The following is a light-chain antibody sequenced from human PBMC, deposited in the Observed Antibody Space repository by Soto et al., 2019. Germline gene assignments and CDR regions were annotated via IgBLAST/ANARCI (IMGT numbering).Light chain of an antibody. Sequence: ELVLTQSRATLSLSPGERATLXCRASQSVSRSLTWHQQKPGPAPRLLIYEASNMAKGSPARFSGSGSATDFTRTISRLEPEDFAVYYGQQRSNWPPTFGQGTRLEIK. CDR1: QSVSRS. CDR2: EAS. V-gene: IGKV3-11*01. J-gene: IGKJ5*01. CDR3: QQRSNWPPT.